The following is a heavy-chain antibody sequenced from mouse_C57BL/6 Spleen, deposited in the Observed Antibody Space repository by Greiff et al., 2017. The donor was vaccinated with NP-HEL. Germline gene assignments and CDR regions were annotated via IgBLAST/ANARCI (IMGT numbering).Heavy chain of an antibody. D-gene: IGHD4-1*01. Sequence: VQLQQPGAELVKPGASVKLSCKASGYTFTSYWMQWVKQRPGQGLEWIGEIDPSDSYTNYNQKFKGKATLTVDTSSSTAYMQLSSLTSEDSAVYYCARQTGTFDYWGQGTTLTVSS. J-gene: IGHJ2*01. CDR3: ARQTGTFDY. CDR2: IDPSDSYT. V-gene: IGHV1-50*01. CDR1: GYTFTSYW.